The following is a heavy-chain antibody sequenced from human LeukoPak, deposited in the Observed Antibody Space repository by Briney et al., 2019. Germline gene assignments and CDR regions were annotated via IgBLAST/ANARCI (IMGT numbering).Heavy chain of an antibody. Sequence: SETLSLTCAVYGGSFSGYYWSWIRQPPGKGLEWIGEINHSGSTNYNPSLKSRVTISVDTSKNQFSLKLSSVTAADTAVYYCARGLWGSYYRTWDQGTLVTVSS. V-gene: IGHV4-34*01. CDR3: ARGLWGSYYRT. J-gene: IGHJ4*02. CDR2: INHSGST. CDR1: GGSFSGYY. D-gene: IGHD1-26*01.